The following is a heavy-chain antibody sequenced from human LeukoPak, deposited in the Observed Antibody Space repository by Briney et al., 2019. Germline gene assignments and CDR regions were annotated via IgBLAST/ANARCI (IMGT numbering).Heavy chain of an antibody. CDR1: GGTFSSYA. Sequence: SVKVSCKASGGTFSSYAISWVRQAPGQGLEWMGGIIPIFGTANYAQKFQGGVTITADESTSTAYMELSSLRSEDTAVYYCARAPYIVGATRSAFDIWGQGTMVTVSS. CDR3: ARAPYIVGATRSAFDI. V-gene: IGHV1-69*13. D-gene: IGHD1-26*01. J-gene: IGHJ3*02. CDR2: IIPIFGTA.